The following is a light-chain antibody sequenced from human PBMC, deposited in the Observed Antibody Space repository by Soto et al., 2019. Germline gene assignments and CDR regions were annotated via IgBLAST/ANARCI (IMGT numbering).Light chain of an antibody. CDR1: QGISSY. CDR2: DAS. J-gene: IGKJ5*01. Sequence: AIRMTQSPSSLSASTGDRVTITCRASQGISSYLAWYQQKPGKAPKLLIYDASSLESGVPSRFSGSGSGTDFTLTISSLQPEDFATYYCQQSYSTPITFGQGTRLEIK. V-gene: IGKV1-8*01. CDR3: QQSYSTPIT.